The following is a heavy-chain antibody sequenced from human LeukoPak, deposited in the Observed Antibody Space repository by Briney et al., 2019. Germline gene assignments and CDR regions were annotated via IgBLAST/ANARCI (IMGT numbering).Heavy chain of an antibody. CDR3: ASNHLAAAVGEVGY. D-gene: IGHD6-13*01. J-gene: IGHJ4*02. Sequence: GGSLRLSCAASGFTFSSYSMNWVRQAPGKGLEWVSSISSSSSYIYYADSVKGRFTISRDNAKNSLYLQMNSLRAEDTAVYYCASNHLAAAVGEVGYWGQGTLVTVSS. CDR1: GFTFSSYS. CDR2: ISSSSSYI. V-gene: IGHV3-21*01.